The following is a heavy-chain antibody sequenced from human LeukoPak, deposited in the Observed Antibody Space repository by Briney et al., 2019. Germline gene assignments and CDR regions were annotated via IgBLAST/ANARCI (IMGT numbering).Heavy chain of an antibody. CDR1: GFTFTEYW. CDR2: INQDGSER. CDR3: ARELDCSSTSCYLDT. D-gene: IGHD2-2*01. J-gene: IGHJ4*02. Sequence: GGSLRLACAASGFTFTEYWMTWVRHDPGKGLEWVANINQDGSERFYVDSVKGRFTISRDNAKNSLYLQMNSLGAEDTAVYYCARELDCSSTSCYLDTWGQGTLVTVSS. V-gene: IGHV3-7*01.